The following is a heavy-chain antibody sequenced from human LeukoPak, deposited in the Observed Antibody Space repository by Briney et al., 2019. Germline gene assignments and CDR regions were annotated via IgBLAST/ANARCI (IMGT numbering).Heavy chain of an antibody. V-gene: IGHV4-59*08. CDR2: IYYSGST. CDR3: ARQGMGDHRVFDY. Sequence: SETLSLTCTVSGGSISSSYWSWIRQPPGKGLEWIGYIYYSGSTNYNPSLKSRVTMSVDTSKNEFSLNLISVTAADTAVFYCARQGMGDHRVFDYWGQGTLVTVSS. J-gene: IGHJ4*02. CDR1: GGSISSSY. D-gene: IGHD2-21*02.